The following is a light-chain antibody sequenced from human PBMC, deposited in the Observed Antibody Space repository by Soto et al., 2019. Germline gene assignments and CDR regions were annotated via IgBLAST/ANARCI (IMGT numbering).Light chain of an antibody. V-gene: IGKV1-9*01. CDR1: QGITSY. J-gene: IGKJ4*01. CDR2: SAS. Sequence: IQLTQSPSSLSASVGDRVTITCRASQGITSYLAWYQQRPGKAPRLLIYSASTLQSGVPSRFSGSGYGTDFSLTISNLQPEDFATYYCQQLYSHPLTFGGGTNVEIK. CDR3: QQLYSHPLT.